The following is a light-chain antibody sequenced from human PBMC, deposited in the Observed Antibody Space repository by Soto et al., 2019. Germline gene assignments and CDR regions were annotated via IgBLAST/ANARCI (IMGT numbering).Light chain of an antibody. Sequence: QSVLTQPPSASGTPGQRVTISCSGSSSNIGSNYVYWYQQLPGTAPKLLIYRNNQRPSGVPDRFSGSKSGTSASLAISGLRSEDEADYYSAAWDDSPNWVFGGGTKLTVL. CDR1: SSNIGSNY. J-gene: IGLJ3*02. CDR2: RNN. V-gene: IGLV1-47*01. CDR3: AAWDDSPNWV.